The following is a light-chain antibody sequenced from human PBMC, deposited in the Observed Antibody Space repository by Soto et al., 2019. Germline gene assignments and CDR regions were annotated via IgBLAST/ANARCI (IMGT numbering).Light chain of an antibody. CDR1: ASNIGNNF. V-gene: IGLV1-44*01. Sequence: QSALTQPPSASGTSGQRVTISCSGSASNIGNNFVNWYQQLPGTAPKVLIYNSNQRPSGVPDRFSGSKSDTSASLAISGLQSEDEADYYCATWDDSLNGVVFGGGTKLTVL. CDR3: ATWDDSLNGVV. J-gene: IGLJ2*01. CDR2: NSN.